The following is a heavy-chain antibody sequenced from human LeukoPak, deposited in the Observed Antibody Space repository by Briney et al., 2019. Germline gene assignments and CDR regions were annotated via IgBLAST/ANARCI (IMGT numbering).Heavy chain of an antibody. Sequence: GASVKVSCKASGYTFTSYDINWVRQASGQGLEWMGWMNPNSGNTGYAQKFQGRVITTRNTPTNTAYMELSSLRSEDTAVYYCARLSYDLRGDLWGQGTMVTVSS. CDR2: MNPNSGNT. V-gene: IGHV1-8*01. D-gene: IGHD5-18*01. CDR3: ARLSYDLRGDL. J-gene: IGHJ3*01. CDR1: GYTFTSYD.